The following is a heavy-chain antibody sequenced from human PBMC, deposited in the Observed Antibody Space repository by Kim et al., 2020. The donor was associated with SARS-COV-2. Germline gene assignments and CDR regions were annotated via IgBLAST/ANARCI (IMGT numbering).Heavy chain of an antibody. J-gene: IGHJ6*02. V-gene: IGHV1-69*13. D-gene: IGHD6-19*01. CDR2: IIPIFGTA. Sequence: SVKVSCKASGGTFSSYAISWVRQAPGQGLEWMGGIIPIFGTANYAQKFQGRVTITADESTSTAYMELSSLRSEDTAVYYCARDLAVAGRYYYYGMDVWGQGTTVTVSS. CDR3: ARDLAVAGRYYYYGMDV. CDR1: GGTFSSYA.